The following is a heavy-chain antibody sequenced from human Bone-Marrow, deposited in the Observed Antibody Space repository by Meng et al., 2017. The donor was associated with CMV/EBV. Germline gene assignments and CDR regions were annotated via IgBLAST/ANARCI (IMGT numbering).Heavy chain of an antibody. V-gene: IGHV1-8*01. J-gene: IGHJ5*02. CDR3: ARGRWKLRFWFDP. D-gene: IGHD4-23*01. Sequence: ASVKVSCKASGYTFTSYDINWVRQATGQGLEWMGWMNPNSGNTSYAQKFQGRVTMTRNTSISTAYMELSSLRSEDTAVYYCARGRWKLRFWFDPWGQGTLVTVSS. CDR1: GYTFTSYD. CDR2: MNPNSGNT.